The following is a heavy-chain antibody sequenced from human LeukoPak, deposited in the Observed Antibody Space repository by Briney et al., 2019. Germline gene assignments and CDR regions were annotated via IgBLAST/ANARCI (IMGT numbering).Heavy chain of an antibody. CDR1: GFTFSSYA. CDR3: AKSEEMATINPFDY. J-gene: IGHJ4*02. CDR2: ISGSGGST. Sequence: PGGSLRLSCAASGFTFSSYAMSWVRQGPGKGLEWVSAISGSGGSTYYADSVKGRFTISRDNSKNTLYLQMNSLRAEDTAVYYCAKSEEMATINPFDYWGQGTLVTVSS. D-gene: IGHD5-24*01. V-gene: IGHV3-23*01.